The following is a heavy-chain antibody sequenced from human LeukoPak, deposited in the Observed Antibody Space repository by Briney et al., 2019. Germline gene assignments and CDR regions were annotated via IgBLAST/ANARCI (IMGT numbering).Heavy chain of an antibody. CDR2: LYSDGNT. J-gene: IGHJ4*02. CDR3: ARGVEPLAANTLAY. V-gene: IGHV3-53*01. Sequence: PGGSLRLSCAASGFSFGGHYMSWMRQPPAKGLEWVSVLYSDGNTKYADSVQGRFTISRDNSKNTLYLEMNSLSADDTAVYYCARGVEPLAANTLAYWGQGTLVTVSS. D-gene: IGHD1-14*01. CDR1: GFSFGGHY.